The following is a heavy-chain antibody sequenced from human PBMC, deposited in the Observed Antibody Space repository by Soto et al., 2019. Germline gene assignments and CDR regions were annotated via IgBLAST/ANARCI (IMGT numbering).Heavy chain of an antibody. D-gene: IGHD6-19*01. V-gene: IGHV1-3*01. J-gene: IGHJ5*02. CDR1: GYTFTSYA. CDR2: INAGNGNT. CDR3: ARDSIEAVAGLYNWFDP. Sequence: ASVKVSCKASGYTFTSYAMHWVRQAPGQRLEWMGWINAGNGNTKYSQKVQGRVTITRDTSANTAYMELSSLRSEDTAVYYCARDSIEAVAGLYNWFDPWGRGTLVTVSS.